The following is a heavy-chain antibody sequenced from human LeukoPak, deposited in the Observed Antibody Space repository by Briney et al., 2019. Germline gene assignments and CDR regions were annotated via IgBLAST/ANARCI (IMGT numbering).Heavy chain of an antibody. CDR1: GFTFSSYG. CDR2: ISYDGSNK. D-gene: IGHD3-10*01. V-gene: IGHV3-30*03. CDR3: ARSGGPYYYYYGMDV. J-gene: IGHJ6*02. Sequence: PGRSLRLSCAASGFTFSSYGMHWVRQAPGKGLEWVAVISYDGSNKYYADSVKGRFTISRDNSKNTLYLQMNSLRAEDTAVYYRARSGGPYYYYYGMDVWGQGTTVTVSS.